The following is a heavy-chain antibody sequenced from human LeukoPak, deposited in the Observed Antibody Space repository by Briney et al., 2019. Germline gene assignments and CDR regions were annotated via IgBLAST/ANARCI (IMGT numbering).Heavy chain of an antibody. CDR2: NHNTGST. Sequence: SETLSLTCTVSGGSISSFHWSWIRQPPGRGLEWISFNHNTGSTNYNPSLNSRVTISVDTSKNQFSLKLSSVTAADTAVYYCARHVHCSGGSCYRYGMDGWGQGTTVTVSS. CDR3: ARHVHCSGGSCYRYGMDG. V-gene: IGHV4-59*08. D-gene: IGHD2-15*01. J-gene: IGHJ6*02. CDR1: GGSISSFH.